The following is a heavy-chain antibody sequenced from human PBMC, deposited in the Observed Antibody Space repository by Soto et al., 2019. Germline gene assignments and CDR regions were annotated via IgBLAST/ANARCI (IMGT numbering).Heavy chain of an antibody. Sequence: EVQLLESGGGLVQPGGSLRLSCAASRFTFSNYAISWVRQAPGKGLEWVSTLSGSGGSTYYADSVKGRFTISRDNSKNTLYLQMNSLRAEDMAVYYCAKDTVPVATPWFDPWGQGTLVTVSS. D-gene: IGHD2-2*01. CDR3: AKDTVPVATPWFDP. CDR2: LSGSGGST. CDR1: RFTFSNYA. V-gene: IGHV3-23*01. J-gene: IGHJ5*02.